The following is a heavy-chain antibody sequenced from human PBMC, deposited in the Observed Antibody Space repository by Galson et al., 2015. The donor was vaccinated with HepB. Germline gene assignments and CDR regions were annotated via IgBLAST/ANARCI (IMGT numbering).Heavy chain of an antibody. Sequence: ETLSLTCGISGESFSAFYWSWVRQPPGKGLEWIGEVNHRGNIDYNPSLKSRVSISIDKSSNRLSLILTSVSAADTATYYCAITGGTYNNDFWGQGTLVTVSS. V-gene: IGHV4-34*01. D-gene: IGHD2-8*02. CDR2: VNHRGNI. CDR1: GESFSAFY. J-gene: IGHJ4*02. CDR3: AITGGTYNNDF.